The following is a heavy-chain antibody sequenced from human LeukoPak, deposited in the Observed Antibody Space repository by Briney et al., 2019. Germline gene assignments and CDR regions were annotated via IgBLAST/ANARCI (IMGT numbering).Heavy chain of an antibody. CDR2: IYYSGST. D-gene: IGHD3-22*01. CDR1: GGSISSGGYY. V-gene: IGHV4-31*03. Sequence: ASETLSLTCTVSGGSISSGGYYWSRIRQHPGKGLEWIGYIYYSGSTYYNPSLKSRVTISVDTSKNQFSLKLSSVTAADTAVYYCASSNYDSSGPSFDYWGQGTLVTVSS. J-gene: IGHJ4*02. CDR3: ASSNYDSSGPSFDY.